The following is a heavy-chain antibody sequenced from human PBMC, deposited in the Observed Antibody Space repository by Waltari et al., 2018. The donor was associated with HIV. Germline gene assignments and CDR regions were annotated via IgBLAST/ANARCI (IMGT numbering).Heavy chain of an antibody. CDR2: ISYSGST. J-gene: IGHJ6*02. V-gene: IGHV4-31*03. Sequence: QVQLQESGPGLVKSSQTLSLTCTVSGGSISSGGYYWSWIRQLPGRGLEWIGYISYSGSTHYNPSLRSRVTISADTSKNQFSLRLSSVTAADTAVYYCARELRYCTGGVCYQASMDVWGQGTTVTVSS. CDR1: GGSISSGGYY. D-gene: IGHD2-8*02. CDR3: ARELRYCTGGVCYQASMDV.